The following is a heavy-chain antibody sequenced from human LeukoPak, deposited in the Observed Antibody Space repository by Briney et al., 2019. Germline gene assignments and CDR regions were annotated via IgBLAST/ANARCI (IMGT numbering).Heavy chain of an antibody. CDR2: IYYGGST. Sequence: SETLSLTCTVPGGSISSGGYYWAWIRQPPGKGLEWIGSIYYGGSTYYNPSLKSRVTLSVDTSKNQFSLKLSSVTAADTAVYYCARTYSTTWDYWGQGTLVTVSS. D-gene: IGHD2-2*01. J-gene: IGHJ4*02. V-gene: IGHV4-39*01. CDR3: ARTYSTTWDY. CDR1: GGSISSGGYY.